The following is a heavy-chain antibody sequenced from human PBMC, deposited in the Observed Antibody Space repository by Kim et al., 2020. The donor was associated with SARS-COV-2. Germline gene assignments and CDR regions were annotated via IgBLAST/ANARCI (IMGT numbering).Heavy chain of an antibody. Sequence: ASVKVSCKVSGYTLTESSRHWVRQAPAKGLEWTGGYDPEDGETIYAQKFQGRVTMTEDTSTDTAYMELSSLRSEDTAVYYCATAAGTDYYAYWGQGTLVTVSS. D-gene: IGHD6-19*01. J-gene: IGHJ4*02. CDR1: GYTLTESS. CDR3: ATAAGTDYYAY. V-gene: IGHV1-24*01. CDR2: YDPEDGET.